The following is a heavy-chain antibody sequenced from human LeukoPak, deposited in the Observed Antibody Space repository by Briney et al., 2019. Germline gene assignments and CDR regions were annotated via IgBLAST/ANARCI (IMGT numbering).Heavy chain of an antibody. CDR2: ISGSDEST. CDR3: ANRRLGRGAFDI. Sequence: GGSLRLSCAASGFTFSSYDMSWVRQAPGKGLEWVSEISGSDESTKYVDSVKGRFTISRDNSKNTLYLLLNSLRVDDTAVYYCANRRLGRGAFDIWGQGTMVTVSS. V-gene: IGHV3-23*01. D-gene: IGHD7-27*01. J-gene: IGHJ3*02. CDR1: GFTFSSYD.